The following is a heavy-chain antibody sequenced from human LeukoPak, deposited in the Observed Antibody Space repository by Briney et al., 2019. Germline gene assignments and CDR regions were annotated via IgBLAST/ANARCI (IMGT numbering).Heavy chain of an antibody. Sequence: SVKVSCKASGGTFISNEISWVRQAPGQGLEWMGGIIPIFGTAKYAQKFQGRVTITADESTSTAYMELSSLRSEDTAVYYCARKGAYNYYGSGSYVYWGQGTLVTVSS. J-gene: IGHJ4*02. CDR2: IIPIFGTA. D-gene: IGHD3-10*01. CDR1: GGTFISNE. CDR3: ARKGAYNYYGSGSYVY. V-gene: IGHV1-69*13.